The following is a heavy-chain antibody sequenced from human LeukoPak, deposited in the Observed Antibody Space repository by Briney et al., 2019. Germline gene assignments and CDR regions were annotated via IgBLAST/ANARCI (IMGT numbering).Heavy chain of an antibody. V-gene: IGHV4-4*02. CDR3: SRESWPFSPFGH. CDR2: ISRSGTT. Sequence: SGTLSLTCGVSGGSISTTNYWSWRHQPPGQGLEWIGEISRSGTTNFNPSLKSRVTLSLDESKNHLSLNLASVTAAVTAVYYCSRESWPFSPFGHWGQGTLVTVTS. CDR1: GGSISTTNY. J-gene: IGHJ4*02.